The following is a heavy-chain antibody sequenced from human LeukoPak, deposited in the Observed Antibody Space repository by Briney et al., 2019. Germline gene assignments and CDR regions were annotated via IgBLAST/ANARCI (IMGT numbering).Heavy chain of an antibody. Sequence: GGSLRLSCAASGFTFSSYAMHWVRQAPGKGLEWVAVISYDGSNKYYADSVKGRFTISRDNSKNTLYLQMNSLRAEDTAVYYCARPLAAAGTGFDYWGQGTLVTVSS. J-gene: IGHJ4*02. V-gene: IGHV3-30*01. CDR2: ISYDGSNK. CDR3: ARPLAAAGTGFDY. D-gene: IGHD6-13*01. CDR1: GFTFSSYA.